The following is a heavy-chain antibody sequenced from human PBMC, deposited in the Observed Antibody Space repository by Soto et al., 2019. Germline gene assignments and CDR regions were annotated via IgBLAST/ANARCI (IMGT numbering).Heavy chain of an antibody. Sequence: VQLVQSGAEVKKPGASVKVSCKASGYTFTSYAMHWVRQAPGQRLEWMGWINAGNGNTKYSQKFQGRVTITRDTSASTAYMELSSLRSEDTAVYYCARDGHYGSGSYYDYYYYGMDVWGQGTTVTVSS. D-gene: IGHD3-10*01. CDR3: ARDGHYGSGSYYDYYYYGMDV. CDR1: GYTFTSYA. V-gene: IGHV1-3*01. J-gene: IGHJ6*02. CDR2: INAGNGNT.